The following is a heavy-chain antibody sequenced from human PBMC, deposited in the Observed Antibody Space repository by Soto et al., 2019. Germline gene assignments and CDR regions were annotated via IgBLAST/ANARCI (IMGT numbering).Heavy chain of an antibody. CDR2: ISGSGGST. CDR1: GFTFRGCA. V-gene: IGHV3-23*01. CDR3: AKARYYDFWSGYYEY. J-gene: IGHJ4*02. Sequence: GGSLRVSCAASGFTFRGCALNWLRQAPGKGLEWVSAISGSGGSTYYADSVKGRFTISRDNSKNTLYLQMNSLRAEDTAVYYCAKARYYDFWSGYYEYWGQGT. D-gene: IGHD3-3*01.